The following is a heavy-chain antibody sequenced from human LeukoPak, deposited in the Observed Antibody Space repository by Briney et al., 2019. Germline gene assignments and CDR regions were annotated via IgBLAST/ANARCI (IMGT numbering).Heavy chain of an antibody. CDR1: GLAFSASS. CDR2: IRSKTNNYAT. Sequence: GGSLKLSCAASGLAFSASSMHWVRQASGKGLEWVGRIRSKTNNYATAYAASFKGRFTLSRDDSKNTVYLQLDSLKAEDTAVYYCTRHGETYSDFWTNDFWGQGTLVTVSA. J-gene: IGHJ4*02. V-gene: IGHV3-73*01. D-gene: IGHD3-3*01. CDR3: TRHGETYSDFWTNDF.